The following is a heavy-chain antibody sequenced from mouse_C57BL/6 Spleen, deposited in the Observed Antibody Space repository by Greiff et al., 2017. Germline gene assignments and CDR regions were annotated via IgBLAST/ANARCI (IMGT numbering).Heavy chain of an antibody. D-gene: IGHD4-1*01. CDR1: GYTFTSYW. CDR3: ARGGDWAFDY. J-gene: IGHJ2*01. V-gene: IGHV1-7*01. Sequence: VQLQQSGAELAKPGASVKLSCKASGYTFTSYWMHWVKQRPGQGLEWIGYINPSSGYTKYNQKFKDKATLTADKCSSTAYMQLSSLTYEDSAVYYCARGGDWAFDYWGQGTTLTVSS. CDR2: INPSSGYT.